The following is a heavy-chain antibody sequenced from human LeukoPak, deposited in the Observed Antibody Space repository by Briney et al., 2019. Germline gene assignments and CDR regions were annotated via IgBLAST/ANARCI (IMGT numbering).Heavy chain of an antibody. CDR2: IYGSGTT. J-gene: IGHJ4*02. V-gene: IGHV3-23*05. CDR3: TTRLRNHFDY. D-gene: IGHD5-12*01. CDR1: GFTFSSYV. Sequence: PGGSLRLSCAASGFTFSSYVMSWVRQAPGKGLEWVSGIYGSGTTYYAGSVKGHFTISRDDSQNIVYLQMDSLRAEDTALYYCTTRLRNHFDYWGQGTQVTVSS.